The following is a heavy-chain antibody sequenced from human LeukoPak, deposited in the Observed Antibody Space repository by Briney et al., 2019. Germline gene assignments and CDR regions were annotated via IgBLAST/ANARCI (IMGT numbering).Heavy chain of an antibody. D-gene: IGHD2-2*01. CDR1: GFAFSSYA. Sequence: PGGSLRLSCSASGFAFSSYAMHWVRQAPGKGLEYVSAISSNGGSTYYADSVKGRFTISRDNSKNTLYLQMSSLRAEDTAVYYCVAHCSSTSCKENWGQGTLVTVSS. V-gene: IGHV3-64D*06. CDR3: VAHCSSTSCKEN. CDR2: ISSNGGST. J-gene: IGHJ4*02.